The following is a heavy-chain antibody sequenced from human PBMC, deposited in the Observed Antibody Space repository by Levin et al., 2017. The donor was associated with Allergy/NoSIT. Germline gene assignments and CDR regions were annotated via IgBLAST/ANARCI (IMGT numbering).Heavy chain of an antibody. CDR2: IYPDDSDT. D-gene: IGHD1-26*01. CDR3: ARRDSDFPGDWYFGL. Sequence: GGSLRLSCQGSGYSFSKNWIGWVRQMPGKGLEWMGIIYPDDSDTRVSPSFQGQVTISADESISTAYLQWSSLKASDTAVYYCARRDSDFPGDWYFGLWGRGTLVTVSS. V-gene: IGHV5-51*01. J-gene: IGHJ2*01. CDR1: GYSFSKNW.